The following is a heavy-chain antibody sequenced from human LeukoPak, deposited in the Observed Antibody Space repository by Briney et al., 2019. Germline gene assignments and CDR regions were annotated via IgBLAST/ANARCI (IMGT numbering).Heavy chain of an antibody. D-gene: IGHD3-22*01. V-gene: IGHV3-30*18. CDR1: GFTFSSYG. J-gene: IGHJ3*02. Sequence: GGSLRLSCAASGFTFSSYGMHWVRQAPGKGLEWVAVISYDGSNKYYADSVKGRFTISRDNSKNTLYLQMNSLRAEDTAVYYCAKDAYYYDTGAFDIWGQGTMVTVSS. CDR3: AKDAYYYDTGAFDI. CDR2: ISYDGSNK.